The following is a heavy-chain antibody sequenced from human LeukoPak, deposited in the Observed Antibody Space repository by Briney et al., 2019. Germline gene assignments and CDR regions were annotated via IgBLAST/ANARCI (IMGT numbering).Heavy chain of an antibody. Sequence: PSETLSLTCTVSGGSISSGSYYWSWIRQPAGKGLEWIGRIYTSGSTTYNSSLKSRVTISLDTSKNHFSLRLSSVTAADTAVYYCARVGFDPWGQGTLVTVSS. V-gene: IGHV4-61*02. CDR3: ARVGFDP. J-gene: IGHJ5*02. CDR2: IYTSGST. CDR1: GGSISSGSYY.